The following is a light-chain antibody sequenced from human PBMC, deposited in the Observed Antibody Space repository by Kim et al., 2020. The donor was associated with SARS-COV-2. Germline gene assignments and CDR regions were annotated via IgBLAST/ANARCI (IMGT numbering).Light chain of an antibody. CDR3: QVWDSSSDHYV. J-gene: IGLJ1*01. CDR2: YHS. CDR1: NLGGKR. Sequence: APEKRARFTCGGNNLGGKRMHRYLQKPGQGTLLVIYYHSDRKSGIPERFSGSNAGNTATLTISRVEARDESDYYCQVWDSSSDHYVLGTGTKVTVL. V-gene: IGLV3-21*04.